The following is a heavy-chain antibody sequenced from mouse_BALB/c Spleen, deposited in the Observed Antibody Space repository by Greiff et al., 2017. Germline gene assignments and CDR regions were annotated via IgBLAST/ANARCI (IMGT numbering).Heavy chain of an antibody. CDR2: IDPANGNT. D-gene: IGHD1-2*01. Sequence: VQLQQSGAELVKPGASVKLSCTASGFNFNDSYMHWVKQRPEQGLEWIGRIDPANGNTKYDPKFQGKATITADTSSNTAYLKLSSLTSEDTAVYYCVITSVYFDYWGQGTTLTVSS. CDR3: VITSVYFDY. CDR1: GFNFNDSY. V-gene: IGHV14-3*02. J-gene: IGHJ2*01.